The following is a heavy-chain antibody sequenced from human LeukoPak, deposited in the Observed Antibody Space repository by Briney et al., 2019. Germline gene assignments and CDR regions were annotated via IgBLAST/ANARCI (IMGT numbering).Heavy chain of an antibody. Sequence: SETLSLTCTVSGGSISSYYWSWIRQPPGKGLEWIGYIYYSGSTNYNPSLKSRVTISVDTSKNQFSLKLSSVTAADTAVYYCARAYYYYYMDVWGKGTTVTISS. V-gene: IGHV4-59*01. J-gene: IGHJ6*03. CDR1: GGSISSYY. CDR3: ARAYYYYYMDV. CDR2: IYYSGST.